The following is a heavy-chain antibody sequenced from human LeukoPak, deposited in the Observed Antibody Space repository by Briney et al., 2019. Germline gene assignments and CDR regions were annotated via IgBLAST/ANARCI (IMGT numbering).Heavy chain of an antibody. CDR2: INPNSGGT. J-gene: IGHJ6*01. V-gene: IGHV1-2*02. Sequence: ASVKVSCKASGYTFTGYYMHWVRQAPGQGLEWMGWINPNSGGTNYAQKFQGRVTMTRDTSISTAYMELSRLRSDDTAVYYCARDWIIVVTAASKYYYGMDVWRQWLTVSVSS. D-gene: IGHD2-2*01. CDR1: GYTFTGYY. CDR3: ARDWIIVVTAASKYYYGMDV.